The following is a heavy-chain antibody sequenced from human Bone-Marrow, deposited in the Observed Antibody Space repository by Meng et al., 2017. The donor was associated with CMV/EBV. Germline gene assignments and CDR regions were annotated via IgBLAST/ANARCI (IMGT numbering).Heavy chain of an antibody. V-gene: IGHV3-21*01. J-gene: IGHJ4*02. CDR2: ISSSSSYI. D-gene: IGHD6-19*01. CDR1: GFTFSSYS. CDR3: ARVGGIAVAGTWG. Sequence: GESLKISCAASGFTFSSYSMNWVRQAPGKGLEWVSSISSSSSYIDYADSVKGRFTISRDNAKNSLYLQMNSLRAEDTAVYYCARVGGIAVAGTWGWGQGTLVTVSS.